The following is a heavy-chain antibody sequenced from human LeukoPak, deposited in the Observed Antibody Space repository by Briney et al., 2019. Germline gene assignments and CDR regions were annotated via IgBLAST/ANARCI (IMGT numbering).Heavy chain of an antibody. V-gene: IGHV1-2*02. J-gene: IGHJ6*03. Sequence: GASVKVSCKASGYTFTGYYIHWVRQAPGQGLEWRGWINPNTGGTKYAQEFQGRVAMTRDTSISTAYMELSRLRSDDTAVYYCARDRAPRVTSTMDVWGKGTTVTVPS. CDR3: ARDRAPRVTSTMDV. CDR2: INPNTGGT. CDR1: GYTFTGYY. D-gene: IGHD4-11*01.